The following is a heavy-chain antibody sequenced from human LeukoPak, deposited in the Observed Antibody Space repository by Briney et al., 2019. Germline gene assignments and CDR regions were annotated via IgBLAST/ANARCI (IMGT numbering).Heavy chain of an antibody. J-gene: IGHJ4*02. V-gene: IGHV1-8*01. CDR1: GYTFNSHD. CDR2: MNPNSGNT. D-gene: IGHD4-17*01. CDR3: ARDHGDYGDYLNF. Sequence: ASVKVSCKAVGYTFNSHDINWVRQATGQGLEWVGLMNPNSGNTDYAPKFQGRVTITRNTSISTAYLELSSLRSEDTAVYYCARDHGDYGDYLNFWGQGTLVTVSS.